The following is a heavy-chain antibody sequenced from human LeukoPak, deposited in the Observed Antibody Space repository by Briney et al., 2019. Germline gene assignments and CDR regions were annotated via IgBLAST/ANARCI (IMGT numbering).Heavy chain of an antibody. CDR3: ARVSSSWAGFYMDV. CDR1: GGSISSGDYY. V-gene: IGHV4-30-4*08. D-gene: IGHD1-26*01. CDR2: IYYSGST. Sequence: SETLSPTCTVSGGSISSGDYYWGWIRQPPGKGLEWIGYIYYSGSTYYNPSLKSRVTISVDTSKNQFSLKLSSVTAADTAVYYCARVSSSWAGFYMDVWGKGTTVTVSS. J-gene: IGHJ6*03.